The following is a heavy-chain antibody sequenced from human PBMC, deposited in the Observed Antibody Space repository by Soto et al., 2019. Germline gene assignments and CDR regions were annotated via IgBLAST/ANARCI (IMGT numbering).Heavy chain of an antibody. Sequence: QVQLVQSGAEVKRPGASVKVSCKASGYTFTSYGISWVRQAPGQGLEWMGWISAYNGNTNYAQKLQGRVTMTTDTSTSTAYMELRSLRSDDTAVYYCARPSQPSSKAHTYWYFDLWGRGTLVTVSS. J-gene: IGHJ2*01. CDR2: ISAYNGNT. CDR1: GYTFTSYG. V-gene: IGHV1-18*01. CDR3: ARPSQPSSKAHTYWYFDL.